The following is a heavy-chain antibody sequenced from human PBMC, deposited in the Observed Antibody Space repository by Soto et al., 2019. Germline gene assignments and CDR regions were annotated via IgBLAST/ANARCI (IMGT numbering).Heavy chain of an antibody. CDR1: GYSFDSYA. V-gene: IGHV1-18*01. CDR2: IGSGDT. CDR3: ARENDPYGLDL. J-gene: IGHJ3*01. Sequence: QVQLVQSGATQEKPGASVKVSCEAFGYSFDSYAYSWVRQAPGQGLEWMGRIGSGDTNYAQKLQGRVTMTTDTSTNTAYMELRSLRSDDTALYYCARENDPYGLDLWGQGTMVTVSS.